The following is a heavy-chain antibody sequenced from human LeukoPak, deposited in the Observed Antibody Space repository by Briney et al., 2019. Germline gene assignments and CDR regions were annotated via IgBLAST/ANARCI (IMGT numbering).Heavy chain of an antibody. CDR1: GGSFSGYY. V-gene: IGHV4-34*01. J-gene: IGHJ4*02. Sequence: SETLSLTCAVYGGSFSGYYWSWIRQPPGKGLEWIGEINHSGSTNYNPSLKSRVTISVDTPKNQFSLKLSSVTAADTAVYYCARVQRRRYNWNDAGDYWGQGTLVTVSS. D-gene: IGHD1-1*01. CDR2: INHSGST. CDR3: ARVQRRRYNWNDAGDY.